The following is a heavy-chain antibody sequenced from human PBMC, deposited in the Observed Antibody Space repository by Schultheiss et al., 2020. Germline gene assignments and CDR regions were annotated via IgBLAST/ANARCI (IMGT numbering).Heavy chain of an antibody. Sequence: GESLKISCAASGFTFSSYAMHWVRQAPGKGLEWVSAISGSGGSTYYADSVKGRFTISRDNSKNSLYLQMNSLRTEDTALYYCAKDNGDSSSWYYFDYWGQGTLVTVSS. CDR2: ISGSGGST. CDR1: GFTFSSYA. J-gene: IGHJ4*02. V-gene: IGHV3-43*02. CDR3: AKDNGDSSSWYYFDY. D-gene: IGHD6-13*01.